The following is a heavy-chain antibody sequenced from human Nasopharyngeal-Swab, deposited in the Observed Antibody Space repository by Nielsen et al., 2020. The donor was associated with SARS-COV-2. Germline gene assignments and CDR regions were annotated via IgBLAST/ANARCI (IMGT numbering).Heavy chain of an antibody. V-gene: IGHV1-2*06. D-gene: IGHD3-16*01. J-gene: IGHJ6*02. CDR1: GYTFTDYW. Sequence: ASVKVSCKASGYTFTDYWMHWVRQAPGQGLEWRGRISANTGGTDYAQIFQGRVTMTRDTTITTVYMELGRLRSDDTAVYYCARGGDAWGVEGLYALDVWGQGTTVTVSS. CDR2: ISANTGGT. CDR3: ARGGDAWGVEGLYALDV.